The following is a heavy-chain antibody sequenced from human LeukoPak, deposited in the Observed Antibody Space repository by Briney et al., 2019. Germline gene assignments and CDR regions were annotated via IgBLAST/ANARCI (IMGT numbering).Heavy chain of an antibody. Sequence: GGFLRLSCGASGFNFSSYTLNWVRQAPGKGLEWVSTVSSSSRYIYYADSVKGRFTISRDNANNSVYLQMNSLRVEDTAIYYCARYSNYDYFFDSWGQGTLVTVSS. CDR1: GFNFSSYT. D-gene: IGHD3-3*01. CDR3: ARYSNYDYFFDS. J-gene: IGHJ4*02. CDR2: VSSSSRYI. V-gene: IGHV3-21*06.